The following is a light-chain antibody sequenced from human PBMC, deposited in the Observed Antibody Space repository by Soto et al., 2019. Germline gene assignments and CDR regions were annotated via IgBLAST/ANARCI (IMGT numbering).Light chain of an antibody. V-gene: IGKV3-15*01. CDR1: QSVSSN. Sequence: EMGMTQSPATLSVSPGERATVSCRASQSVSSNLAWYQQKPGQAPRLLIYGASTRATGIPARFSGSGSGTEFTLTISSLQSEDFAVYYCQQYNNWPRTFGQGTKVDI. CDR2: GAS. CDR3: QQYNNWPRT. J-gene: IGKJ1*01.